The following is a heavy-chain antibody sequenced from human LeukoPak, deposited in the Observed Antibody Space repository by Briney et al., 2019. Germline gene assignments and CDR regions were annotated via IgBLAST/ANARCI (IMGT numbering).Heavy chain of an antibody. Sequence: ASVKVSCKASGYTFTSYDINWVRQATGQGLEWMGWINPNSGGTNYAQKFQGRVTMTRDTSISTAFMELSRLRSDDTAVYYCARVKTMIVVVRLFDYWGQGTLVTVSS. CDR1: GYTFTSYD. J-gene: IGHJ4*02. CDR3: ARVKTMIVVVRLFDY. CDR2: INPNSGGT. V-gene: IGHV1-2*02. D-gene: IGHD3-22*01.